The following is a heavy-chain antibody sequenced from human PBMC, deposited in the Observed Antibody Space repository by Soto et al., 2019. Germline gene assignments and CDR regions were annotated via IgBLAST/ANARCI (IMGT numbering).Heavy chain of an antibody. CDR1: GFTFSSYA. CDR2: ISGSGAST. J-gene: IGHJ4*02. CDR3: ARGVATTTQQKCFDH. Sequence: GGSLRLSCAASGFTFSSYAMSWVRQAPGKGLEWVSGISGSGASTYYADSVKGRFTISRDNSKNTLYLQMNSLRAEDTAVYYCARGVATTTQQKCFDHWGQGTLVTVSS. D-gene: IGHD5-12*01. V-gene: IGHV3-23*01.